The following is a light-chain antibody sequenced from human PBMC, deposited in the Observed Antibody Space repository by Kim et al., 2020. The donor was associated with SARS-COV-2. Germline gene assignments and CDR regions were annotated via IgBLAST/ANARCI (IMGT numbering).Light chain of an antibody. Sequence: DIRLTQSPSSLSASVGDRVTITCRASQSVDNNLNWFQQKPGKAPTLVMYAASSVQGGVPSRFSGSGSGTEFTLTITSLQPADFATYYCQQGDSYPNTFGQGTKLEI. CDR3: QQGDSYPNT. J-gene: IGKJ2*01. CDR1: QSVDNN. V-gene: IGKV1-39*01. CDR2: AAS.